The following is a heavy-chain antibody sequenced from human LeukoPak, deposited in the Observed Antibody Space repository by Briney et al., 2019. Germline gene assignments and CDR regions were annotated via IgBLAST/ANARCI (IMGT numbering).Heavy chain of an antibody. CDR3: ARSGTEDGYNIYFDH. J-gene: IGHJ4*02. CDR1: GFTFSNYA. CDR2: ISGSGSGS. D-gene: IGHD5-24*01. Sequence: GGSLRLSCATSGFTFSNYAMSWVRQAPGKGLEWVSLISGSGSGSHYADSVKGRFTISRDNSKNILYLHMNSLRADDTAVFYCARSGTEDGYNIYFDHWGQGTLVTVSS. V-gene: IGHV3-23*01.